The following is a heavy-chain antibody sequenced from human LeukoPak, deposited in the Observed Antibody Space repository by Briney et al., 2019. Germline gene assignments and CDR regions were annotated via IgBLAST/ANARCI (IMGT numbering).Heavy chain of an antibody. Sequence: GGSLRLSCAASGFTFSSYGMHWVRQTPGKGLEWVAVLSYDGSNKYYADSVKGRFTISRDNSKNTLYLQMNSLRAEDTALYYCAQDPNWEGGYWGQGTLVTVSS. CDR2: LSYDGSNK. V-gene: IGHV3-30*18. J-gene: IGHJ4*02. D-gene: IGHD1-1*01. CDR1: GFTFSSYG. CDR3: AQDPNWEGGY.